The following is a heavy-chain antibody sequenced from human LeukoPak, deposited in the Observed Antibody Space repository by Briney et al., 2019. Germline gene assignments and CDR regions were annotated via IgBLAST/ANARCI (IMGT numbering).Heavy chain of an antibody. V-gene: IGHV4-34*01. CDR2: INHSGST. CDR1: GGSFSGYY. CDR3: ARGVRYYDFWSGYPEFDY. Sequence: SETLSLTCAVYGGSFSGYYWSWIRQPPGKGLEWIGEINHSGSTNYNPSLKSRVTISADTSKNQFSLKLSSVTAADTAVYYCARGVRYYDFWSGYPEFDYWGQGTLVTVSS. J-gene: IGHJ4*02. D-gene: IGHD3-3*01.